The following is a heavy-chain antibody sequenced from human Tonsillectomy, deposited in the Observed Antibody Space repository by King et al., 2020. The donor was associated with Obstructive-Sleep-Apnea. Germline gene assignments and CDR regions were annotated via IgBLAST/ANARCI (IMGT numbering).Heavy chain of an antibody. V-gene: IGHV4-39*07. CDR2: IYHSGST. CDR1: GGSISSSSYY. J-gene: IGHJ2*01. Sequence: QMQLQESGPGLVKPSETLSLTCTVSGGSISSSSYYWGWIRQPPGNGLERIVSIYHSGSTHFNPSLKVRITNSVNTSKNQFSRKLNSVTAADTAVYYCARDEQLIPYWYFDLWGRGTLVTVSS. CDR3: ARDEQLIPYWYFDL. D-gene: IGHD6-13*01.